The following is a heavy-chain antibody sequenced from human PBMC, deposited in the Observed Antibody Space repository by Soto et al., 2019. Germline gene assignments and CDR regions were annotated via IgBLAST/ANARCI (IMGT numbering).Heavy chain of an antibody. V-gene: IGHV2-5*02. J-gene: IGHJ4*02. CDR1: GFSLSTSGVG. CDR3: AHVVAEATATLGYADDS. D-gene: IGHD2-15*01. Sequence: QITLKESGPTLVKPTQTLTLTCTFSGFSLSTSGVGVGWIRQPPGKALEWLALIYWDDDKRYSPSLKSRFTITKDTSKSQVVLTMTNIGPMDTAIYFCAHVVAEATATLGYADDSWGQGTRVTV. CDR2: IYWDDDK.